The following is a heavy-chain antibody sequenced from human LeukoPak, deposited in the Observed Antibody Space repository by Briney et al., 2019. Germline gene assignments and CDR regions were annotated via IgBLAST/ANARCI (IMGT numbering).Heavy chain of an antibody. CDR3: ARHPHYDFWSGYYGAFDI. V-gene: IGHV4-34*01. CDR1: GGSFSGYY. J-gene: IGHJ3*02. CDR2: INHSGST. Sequence: SETLSLTCAVYGGSFSGYYWSWIRQPPGKGLEWIGEINHSGSTNYNPSLKSRVTISVDTSKNQFSLKLSSVTAADTAVYYCARHPHYDFWSGYYGAFDIWGQGTMVTVSS. D-gene: IGHD3-3*01.